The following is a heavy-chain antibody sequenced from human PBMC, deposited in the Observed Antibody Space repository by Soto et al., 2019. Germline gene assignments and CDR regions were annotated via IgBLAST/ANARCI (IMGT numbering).Heavy chain of an antibody. J-gene: IGHJ4*02. V-gene: IGHV1-69*13. CDR2: IIPIFGTA. CDR3: ARPYCSGGSCYSFARFDY. D-gene: IGHD2-15*01. CDR1: GGTFSSYA. Sequence: SVKVSCKASGGTFSSYAISWVRQAPGQGLEWMGGIIPIFGTANYAQKFQGRVTITADESTSTAYMELSSLRSEDTAVYYCARPYCSGGSCYSFARFDYWGQGTLVTVSS.